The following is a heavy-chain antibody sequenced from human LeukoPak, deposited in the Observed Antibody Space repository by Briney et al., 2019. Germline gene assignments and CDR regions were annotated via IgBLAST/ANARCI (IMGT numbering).Heavy chain of an antibody. Sequence: ASVKVSCKASGYTFIGYCMHWVRQAPGQGLEWMGWINPNSGGTNYAQKSQGRVTMTRGTSTSTAYMELSRLGSDDTAVYYCARVHRIYGMDVWGQGTTVTVSS. CDR3: ARVHRIYGMDV. CDR1: GYTFIGYC. CDR2: INPNSGGT. J-gene: IGHJ6*02. V-gene: IGHV1-2*02.